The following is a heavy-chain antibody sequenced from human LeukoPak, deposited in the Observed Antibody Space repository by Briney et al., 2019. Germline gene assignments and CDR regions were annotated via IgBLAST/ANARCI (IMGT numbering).Heavy chain of an antibody. V-gene: IGHV3-30-3*01. CDR1: GLTFENVW. CDR2: ISYDGSNK. J-gene: IGHJ4*02. Sequence: GGSLRLSCVVSGLTFENVWMNWVRQAPGKGLEWVAVISYDGSNKYYADSVKGRSTISRDNSKNTLYLQMNSLRAEDTAVYYCARTYSSSSPDGYWGQGTLVTVSS. CDR3: ARTYSSSSPDGY. D-gene: IGHD6-6*01.